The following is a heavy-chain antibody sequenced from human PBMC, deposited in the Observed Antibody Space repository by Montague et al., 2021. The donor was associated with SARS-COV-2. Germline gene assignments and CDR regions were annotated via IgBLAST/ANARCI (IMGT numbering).Heavy chain of an antibody. J-gene: IGHJ6*02. Sequence: SETLSLTCTVSGASIRSSDHYWGWLRQPPGKGLEWIGYIDDSGTTRYNPSLRSRATISLDLSKNQFSLDLNSVTAADTAVYYCARNAYNHYGLDVWGQGTTVTVSS. V-gene: IGHV4-61*05. CDR2: IDDSGTT. CDR1: GASIRSSDHY. CDR3: ARNAYNHYGLDV.